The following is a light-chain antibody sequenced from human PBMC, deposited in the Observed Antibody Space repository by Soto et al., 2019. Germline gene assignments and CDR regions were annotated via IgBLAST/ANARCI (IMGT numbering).Light chain of an antibody. CDR2: DAS. CDR3: LQYHNLWA. J-gene: IGKJ1*01. V-gene: IGKV3-15*01. Sequence: MVLEQSPAVVSMRSGERAARSCRASQSISRSLAWYQQKPGQAPRLLISDASTRATGIPARFSGSGSGTEFTLTISSLQPEDFTVYSCLQYHNLWAFGQGTKVDIK. CDR1: QSISRS.